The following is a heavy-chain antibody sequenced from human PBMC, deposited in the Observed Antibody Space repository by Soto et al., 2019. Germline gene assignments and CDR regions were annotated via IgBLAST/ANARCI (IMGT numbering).Heavy chain of an antibody. CDR3: ARERRVVGGYSSSWYDYFDH. CDR1: GGSFSTYY. V-gene: IGHV4-34*01. Sequence: QVQLQQWGAGLLKPSETLSLTCAVYGGSFSTYYWSWMRQPPGKGLERLGEINQSGSTNYNPSLKSRVTISVDTSKKQFSLKLSSVTAADTAVYYCARERRVVGGYSSSWYDYFDHWGQGTLVTVSS. D-gene: IGHD6-13*01. J-gene: IGHJ4*02. CDR2: INQSGST.